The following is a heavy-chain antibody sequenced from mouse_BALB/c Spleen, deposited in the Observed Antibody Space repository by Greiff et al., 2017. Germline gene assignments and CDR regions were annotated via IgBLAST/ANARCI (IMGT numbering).Heavy chain of an antibody. J-gene: IGHJ3*01. CDR1: GYTFTSYW. CDR2: IYPGDGDT. Sequence: VKLVESGAELARPGASVKLSCKASGYTFTSYWMQWVKQRPGQGLEWIGAIYPGDGDTRYTQKFKGKATLTADKSSSTAYMQLSSLASEDSAVYYCARSRGRGFAYWGQGTLVTVSA. CDR3: ARSRGRGFAY. V-gene: IGHV1-87*01. D-gene: IGHD3-3*01.